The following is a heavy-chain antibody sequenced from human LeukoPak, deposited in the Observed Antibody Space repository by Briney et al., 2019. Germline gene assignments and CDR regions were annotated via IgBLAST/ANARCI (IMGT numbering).Heavy chain of an antibody. Sequence: SQTLSLTCTVSGVSISSGDYYWRWLRQHPGRGLEWSEYIYYSGRTYYYPSLKSRVTISVDTSKNQFSLKLSSVTAADTAVYYCARDSRAYNSQFDFWGQGTLVTVSS. CDR1: GVSISSGDYY. CDR3: ARDSRAYNSQFDF. D-gene: IGHD5-24*01. J-gene: IGHJ4*02. V-gene: IGHV4-31*03. CDR2: IYYSGRT.